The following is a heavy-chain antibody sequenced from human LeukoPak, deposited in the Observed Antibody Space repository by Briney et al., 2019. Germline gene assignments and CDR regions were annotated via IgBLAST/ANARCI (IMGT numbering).Heavy chain of an antibody. D-gene: IGHD3-10*01. V-gene: IGHV4-4*07. CDR2: IYTSGST. J-gene: IGHJ3*02. CDR3: ARGPYYGSLISSPREEAFDI. Sequence: KSGGSLRLSCAASGFTFSDDWMTWIRQPAGKGLEWIGRIYTSGSTNYNPSLKSRVTMSVDTSKNQFSLKLSSVTAADTAVYYCARGPYYGSLISSPREEAFDIWGQGTMVTVSS. CDR1: GFTFSDDW.